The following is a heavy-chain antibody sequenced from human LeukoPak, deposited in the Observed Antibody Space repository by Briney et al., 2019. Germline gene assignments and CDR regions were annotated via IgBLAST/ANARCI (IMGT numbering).Heavy chain of an antibody. D-gene: IGHD2-15*01. CDR3: ARALHRVVVVAEPLDYFDY. CDR1: GFTFSSYW. Sequence: GGSLRLSCAASGFTFSSYWMSWARQAPGKGLEWVANIKQDGSEKYYVDSVKGRFTISRDNAKNSLYLQMNSLRAEDTAVYYCARALHRVVVVAEPLDYFDYWGQGTLVTVSS. CDR2: IKQDGSEK. J-gene: IGHJ4*02. V-gene: IGHV3-7*01.